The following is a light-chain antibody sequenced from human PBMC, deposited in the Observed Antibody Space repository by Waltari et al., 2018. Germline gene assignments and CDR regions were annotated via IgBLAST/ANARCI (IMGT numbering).Light chain of an antibody. CDR2: DVN. V-gene: IGLV2-14*03. CDR3: SSQSTKNGVI. Sequence: QSALTQPASVSGSPGQSITISCTGISSDAGGDDSVSWYEDHPGQAPKVIIYDVNKRPSGVSDRFSGSKSGNTASLTISGLQAEDEATFYCSSQSTKNGVIFGGGTKVTVL. CDR1: SSDAGGDDS. J-gene: IGLJ2*01.